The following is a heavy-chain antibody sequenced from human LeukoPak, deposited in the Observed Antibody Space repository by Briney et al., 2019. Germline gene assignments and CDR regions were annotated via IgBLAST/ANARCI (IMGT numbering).Heavy chain of an antibody. Sequence: SVKVSCKASGGTFSSYAISWVRQAPGQGLEWMGGIIPIFGTANYAQKFQGRVTITADESTSTAYMELSSLRSEDTVVYYCAREGFDYVVPAAIELYWFDPWGQGTLVTVSS. CDR3: AREGFDYVVPAAIELYWFDP. J-gene: IGHJ5*02. CDR2: IIPIFGTA. V-gene: IGHV1-69*01. D-gene: IGHD2-2*01. CDR1: GGTFSSYA.